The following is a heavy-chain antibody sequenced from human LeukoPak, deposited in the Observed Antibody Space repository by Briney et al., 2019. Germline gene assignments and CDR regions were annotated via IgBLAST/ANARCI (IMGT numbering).Heavy chain of an antibody. CDR2: IYYSGYT. Sequence: SETLSLTCTVSGGSLSSYYWGWIRQPPGKGLEWIGSIYYSGYTYYNPSLESRVTISVDTSKNQFSLKLSYVTAADTAIYFLAKHYMEISYDRGLDYWGQGTLVTVSS. CDR1: GGSLSSYY. V-gene: IGHV4-39*01. CDR3: AKHYMEISYDRGLDY. D-gene: IGHD3-16*01. J-gene: IGHJ4*02.